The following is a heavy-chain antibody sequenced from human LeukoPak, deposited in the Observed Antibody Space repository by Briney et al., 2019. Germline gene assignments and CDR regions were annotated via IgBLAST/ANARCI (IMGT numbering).Heavy chain of an antibody. CDR1: GGSISSSY. V-gene: IGHV4-59*01. CDR3: ARDRVGGATAAFDI. D-gene: IGHD1-26*01. Sequence: SETLSLTCTVSGGSISSSYWSWIRQPPGKGLEWIGYIYYSGSTNYNPSFKSRVAISVDRSKNQFSLKLSSVTAADTAVYYCARDRVGGATAAFDIWGQGTMVTASS. J-gene: IGHJ3*02. CDR2: IYYSGST.